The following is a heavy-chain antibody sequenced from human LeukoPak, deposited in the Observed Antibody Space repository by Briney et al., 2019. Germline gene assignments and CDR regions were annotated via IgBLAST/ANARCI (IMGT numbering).Heavy chain of an antibody. CDR3: ARGGGPPSNFDF. J-gene: IGHJ4*02. CDR2: IYYSGNT. CDR1: GDSIGSSSYY. V-gene: IGHV4-39*07. Sequence: PSETLSLTCTVSGDSIGSSSYYWGWIRQPPGKGLEWIGSIYYSGNTNSNPSLKSRITMSVDTSKSQFSLRLTSVTAADTAVYYCARGGGPPSNFDFWGRGTLVTVSS. D-gene: IGHD3-16*01.